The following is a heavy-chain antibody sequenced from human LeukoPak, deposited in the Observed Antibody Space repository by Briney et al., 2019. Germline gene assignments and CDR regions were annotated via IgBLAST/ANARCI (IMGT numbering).Heavy chain of an antibody. CDR2: ISYDGSNK. D-gene: IGHD6-19*01. CDR1: GFTFSSYA. J-gene: IGHJ6*02. V-gene: IGHV3-30-3*01. CDR3: ARVLLKQWLRRPFQGFGMDV. Sequence: GGSLRLSCAASGFTFSSYAMHWVRQAPGKGLEWVAVISYDGSNKYYADSVKGRFTISRDNSKNTLYLQMNSLRAEDTAVYYCARVLLKQWLRRPFQGFGMDVWGQGTTVTVSS.